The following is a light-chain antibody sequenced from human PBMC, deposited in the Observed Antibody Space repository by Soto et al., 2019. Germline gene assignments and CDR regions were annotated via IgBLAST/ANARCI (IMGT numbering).Light chain of an antibody. CDR2: TAS. Sequence: DIQMTQSPSAMSASVGDRVTITCRASQGMSNYLSWFQQKPGKLPKRLIYTASSLQSGVPSRFSGSRSGTEFTLTISSLHPEDSATYYCLQHYIYPWTFGQGTKVEIK. CDR1: QGMSNY. V-gene: IGKV1-17*03. J-gene: IGKJ1*01. CDR3: LQHYIYPWT.